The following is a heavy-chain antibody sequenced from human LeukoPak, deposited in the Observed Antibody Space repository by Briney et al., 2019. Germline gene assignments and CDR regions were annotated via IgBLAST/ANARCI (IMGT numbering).Heavy chain of an antibody. CDR2: ISSSGSTI. J-gene: IGHJ6*04. CDR3: AELGITMIGGV. D-gene: IGHD3-10*02. CDR1: GFTFNSYA. Sequence: GGSLRLSCAASGFTFNSYAMSWVRQAPGKGLEWVSAISSSGSTIYYADSVKGRFTISRDNAKNSLYLQMNSLRAEDTAVYYCAELGITMIGGVWGKGTTVTISS. V-gene: IGHV3-48*03.